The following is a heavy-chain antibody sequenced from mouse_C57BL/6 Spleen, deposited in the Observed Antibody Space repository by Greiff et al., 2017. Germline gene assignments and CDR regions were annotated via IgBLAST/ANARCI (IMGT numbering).Heavy chain of an antibody. V-gene: IGHV1-9*01. CDR1: GYTFTGYW. CDR3: ERYTTVVNWYFDV. CDR2: ILPGSGST. Sequence: QVQLQQSGAELMKPGASVKLSCKATGYTFTGYWMEWVKQRPGNGLEWIGEILPGSGSTNYNEKFKGKATFTADKSSNTAYMQLSSLTTEYSAIYDCERYTTVVNWYFDVWGTGTTVTVSS. J-gene: IGHJ1*03. D-gene: IGHD1-1*01.